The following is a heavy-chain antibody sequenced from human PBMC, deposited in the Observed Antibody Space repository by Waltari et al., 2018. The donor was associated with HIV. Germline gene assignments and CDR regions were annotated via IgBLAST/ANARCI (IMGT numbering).Heavy chain of an antibody. CDR3: ARDHRGNKLLYGMDV. J-gene: IGHJ6*02. V-gene: IGHV1-69*01. CDR1: GGTFSSYA. CDR2: IIPAFGTA. Sequence: QVQLVQSGAEVKKPGSSVRVSCKVSGGTFSSYAINWVRQAPRQGLEWMGGIIPAFGTANYAERFQGRVTITGDEYTSTAYMDLSSLRSEDTAVDFWARDHRGNKLLYGMDVWGQGTTVTV.